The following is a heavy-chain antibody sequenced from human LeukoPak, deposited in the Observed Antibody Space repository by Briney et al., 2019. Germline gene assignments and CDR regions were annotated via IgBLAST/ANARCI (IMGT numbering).Heavy chain of an antibody. CDR2: ISWDGGST. CDR1: GFTFDDYT. CDR3: AKEATDSATIDY. Sequence: GGSLRLSCAASGFTFDDYTMHWARQAPGKGLEWGSLISWDGGSTYYADSVRGRFTISRDNIRNSLYLQMNSLRAEDTALYYCAKEATDSATIDYWGQGTLVTASS. D-gene: IGHD1-1*01. J-gene: IGHJ4*02. V-gene: IGHV3-43*01.